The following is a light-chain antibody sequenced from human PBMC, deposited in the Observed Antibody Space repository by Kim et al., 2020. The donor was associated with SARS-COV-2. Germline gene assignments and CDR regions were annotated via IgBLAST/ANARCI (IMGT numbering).Light chain of an antibody. J-gene: IGKJ5*01. Sequence: WPPGKRHTLASGAGRSFTASLPGSQQKPGQAPGLLSNEQPNRAPGIQARSSGSGSGTDFTPTIDGLELEDFAVYYCQQRSNWLITFGQGTRLWIK. CDR2: EQP. V-gene: IGKV3-11*01. CDR1: RSFTAS. CDR3: QQRSNWLIT.